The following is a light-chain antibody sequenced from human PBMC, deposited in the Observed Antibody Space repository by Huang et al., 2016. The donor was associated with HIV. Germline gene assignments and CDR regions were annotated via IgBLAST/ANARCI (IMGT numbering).Light chain of an antibody. CDR2: GAS. CDR1: QSISNN. V-gene: IGKV3-15*01. CDR3: QQYNNWPPYT. J-gene: IGKJ2*01. Sequence: EIVMTQSPATLSVSPGERATRSCRASQSISNNLAWYQQKPAQPPRLLIYGASTRANDIPARVSGSASGTEFTLTISSLQSEYFAIYYCQQYNNWPPYTFGQGTNLELK.